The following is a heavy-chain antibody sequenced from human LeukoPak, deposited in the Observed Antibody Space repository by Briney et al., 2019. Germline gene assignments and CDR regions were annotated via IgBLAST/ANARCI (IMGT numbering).Heavy chain of an antibody. CDR3: ARTDMTTVTN. CDR1: GGSISGYY. V-gene: IGHV4-59*01. D-gene: IGHD4-17*01. CDR2: IYYSGST. Sequence: KASETLSLTCTVSGGSISGYYWSWIRQPPGKGLEWIGYIYYSGSTNYNPSLKSRVTISVDTSKNQFSLKLSSVTAADTAVYYCARTDMTTVTNWGQGTLVTVSS. J-gene: IGHJ4*02.